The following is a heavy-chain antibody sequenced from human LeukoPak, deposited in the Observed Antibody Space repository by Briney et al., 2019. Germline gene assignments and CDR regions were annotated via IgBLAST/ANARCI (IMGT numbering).Heavy chain of an antibody. CDR1: GFTVSSNY. Sequence: GGSLRLSCAASGFTVSSNYMSWVRQAPGKGLEWVSVIYSGGGTYYADSVKGRFTISRDNSKNTLYLQMNSLRAEDTAVYYCARDGVRAGGNRGVVFDYWGQGTLVTVSS. J-gene: IGHJ4*02. CDR3: ARDGVRAGGNRGVVFDY. D-gene: IGHD4-23*01. CDR2: IYSGGGT. V-gene: IGHV3-53*01.